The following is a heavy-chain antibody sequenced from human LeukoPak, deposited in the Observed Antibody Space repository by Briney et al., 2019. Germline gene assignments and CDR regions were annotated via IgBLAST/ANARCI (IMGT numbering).Heavy chain of an antibody. D-gene: IGHD5-18*01. J-gene: IGHJ3*02. Sequence: PGGSLRLSCAAYRFTFSSYAMTWVRQAPGKGLEWVSTISGSGGTTYYADSVKGRFTISRDNSKNTLYLQMDSLRAGDTAVYYCAKGGYSYGARDAFDIWGLGTMVTVSS. V-gene: IGHV3-23*01. CDR3: AKGGYSYGARDAFDI. CDR2: ISGSGGTT. CDR1: RFTFSSYA.